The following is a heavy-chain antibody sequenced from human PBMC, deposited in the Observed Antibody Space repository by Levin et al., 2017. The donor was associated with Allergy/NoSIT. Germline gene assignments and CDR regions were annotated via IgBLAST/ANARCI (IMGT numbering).Heavy chain of an antibody. J-gene: IGHJ4*02. V-gene: IGHV1-69*13. CDR3: ARVGYFGSGLYRFGY. CDR1: GGTFSSFA. D-gene: IGHD3-10*01. CDR2: LIPMFGAA. Sequence: GASVKVSCKTSGGTFSSFAINWVRQAPGQGLEWLGGLIPMFGAAIYAQNFQGRLAITADDSTRTAYMELRSLRSEDTAVYYCARVGYFGSGLYRFGYWGQGTLVTVSS.